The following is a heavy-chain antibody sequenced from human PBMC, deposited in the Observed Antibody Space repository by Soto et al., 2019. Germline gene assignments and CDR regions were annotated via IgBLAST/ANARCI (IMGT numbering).Heavy chain of an antibody. D-gene: IGHD1-20*01. CDR2: IYYSGST. CDR3: AKSPWYKDDWYGP. J-gene: IGHJ5*02. CDR1: GGSVSSYY. V-gene: IGHV4-59*02. Sequence: PSETLSLTCTVSGGSVSSYYWSWIRQPPGKGLEWIGYIYYSGSTNYNPSLRGRVTISIDTSKNQFSLKLSSVAAADTAIYYCAKSPWYKDDWYGPWGQGTLVTVSS.